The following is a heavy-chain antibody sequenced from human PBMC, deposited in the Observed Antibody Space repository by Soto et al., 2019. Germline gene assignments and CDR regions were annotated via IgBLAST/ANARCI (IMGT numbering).Heavy chain of an antibody. CDR2: IYYSGST. CDR1: GGSISSDY. J-gene: IGHJ6*02. Sequence: SETLSLTCTVSGGSISSDYWSWIRQPPGEGLEWIAYIYYSGSTNYNPSLKSRVTISVDTSKNQFSLKLNSVTAADTAVYYCARVNYGNYYYYYGMDVWGQGTTVTVSS. V-gene: IGHV4-59*01. CDR3: ARVNYGNYYYYYGMDV. D-gene: IGHD4-17*01.